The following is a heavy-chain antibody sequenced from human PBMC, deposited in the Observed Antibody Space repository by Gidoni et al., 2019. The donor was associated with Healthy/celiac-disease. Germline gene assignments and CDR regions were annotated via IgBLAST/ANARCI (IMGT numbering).Heavy chain of an antibody. V-gene: IGHV1-3*01. CDR3: ASGYVLRYFDWSLPDKH. D-gene: IGHD3-9*01. Sequence: QVQLVQSGAEVKKPGASVKVSCKASGYTFTSYAMHWVRQAPGQRLEWMGWINAGNGNTKYSQKFQGRVTITRDTSASTAYMELSSLRSEDTAVYYWASGYVLRYFDWSLPDKHWGQGTTVTVSS. CDR1: GYTFTSYA. J-gene: IGHJ6*02. CDR2: INAGNGNT.